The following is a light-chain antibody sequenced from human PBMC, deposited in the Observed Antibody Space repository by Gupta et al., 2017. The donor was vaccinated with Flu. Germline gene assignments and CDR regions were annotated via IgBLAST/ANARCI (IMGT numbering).Light chain of an antibody. J-gene: IGKJ2*03. Sequence: DIVMTHSPDSLAVSLGERATINCKPSQSLLYNSKNKNFFAWYQQKPGQPPKLLIYWASTREPGVPDGFRARGPVTDFTLNIYSLQVEDVAFYNSRQNDNTPFSFGQGTKLEIK. V-gene: IGKV4-1*01. CDR3: RQNDNTPFS. CDR2: WAS. CDR1: QSLLYNSKNKNF.